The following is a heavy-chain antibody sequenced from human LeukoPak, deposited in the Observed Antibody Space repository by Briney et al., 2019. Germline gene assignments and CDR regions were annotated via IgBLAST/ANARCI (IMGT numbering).Heavy chain of an antibody. Sequence: GASVKVSCKASGGTFSSYAISWVRQAPGQGLEWMGGIIPIFGTATYAQKFQGIVTITTDESTSRAYMELSSLRSEDTAVYYCARAPPAGYNTEYYFHYRGQASLLTVSS. CDR2: IIPIFGTA. D-gene: IGHD5-18*01. CDR3: ARAPPAGYNTEYYFHY. CDR1: GGTFSSYA. J-gene: IGHJ4*02. V-gene: IGHV1-69*05.